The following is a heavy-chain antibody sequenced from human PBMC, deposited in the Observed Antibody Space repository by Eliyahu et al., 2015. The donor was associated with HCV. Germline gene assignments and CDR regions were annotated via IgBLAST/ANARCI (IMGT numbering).Heavy chain of an antibody. D-gene: IGHD2/OR15-2a*01. CDR3: AKERGHFLPFDY. J-gene: IGHJ4*02. Sequence: EVQLLESGGGLLQPGGSLRLXCTAXGFTFSSFAMXWVRQAPGKGLEXXSAIGHTGAGIQYTDSVRGRFTISRDNSRNTLYLQMNSLRAEDTAVYFCAKERGHFLPFDYWGQGTLVTVSS. CDR1: GFTFSSFA. V-gene: IGHV3-23*01. CDR2: IGHTGAGI.